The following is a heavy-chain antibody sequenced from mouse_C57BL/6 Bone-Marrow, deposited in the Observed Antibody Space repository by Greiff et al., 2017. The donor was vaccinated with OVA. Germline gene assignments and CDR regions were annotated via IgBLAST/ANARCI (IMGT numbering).Heavy chain of an antibody. CDR2: IYPGDGDT. D-gene: IGHD2-4*01. V-gene: IGHV1-82*01. CDR1: GYAFSSSW. CDR3: APTPIYDYDVPFAY. J-gene: IGHJ3*01. Sequence: QVHVKQSGPELVKPGASVKISCKASGYAFSSSWMNWVKQRPGKGLEWIGRIYPGDGDTNYNGKFKGKATLTADKSSSTAYMQLSSLTSEDSAVYFCAPTPIYDYDVPFAYWGQGTLVTVSA.